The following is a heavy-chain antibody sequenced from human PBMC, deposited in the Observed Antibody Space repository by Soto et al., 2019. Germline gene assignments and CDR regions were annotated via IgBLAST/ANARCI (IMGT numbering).Heavy chain of an antibody. CDR3: ALSSYDSRTYYLDY. D-gene: IGHD3-22*01. J-gene: IGHJ4*02. CDR1: GASISSGDYY. CDR2: IYYSGST. Sequence: PSETLSLTCTVSGASISSGDYYWTWIRQPPGKGLEWIGSIYYSGSTYYNPSLKSRVTISVDTSNNQFSLKLSSVTAADTAVYYCALSSYDSRTYYLDYRGQGTLVTVSA. V-gene: IGHV4-30-4*01.